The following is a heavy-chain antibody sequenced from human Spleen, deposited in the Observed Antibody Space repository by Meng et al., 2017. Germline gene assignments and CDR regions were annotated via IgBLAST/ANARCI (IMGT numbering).Heavy chain of an antibody. CDR1: GGSISSSNW. Sequence: QVRSQVSGPGLVKPSGTRSLTCGVSGGSISSSNWWSWVRQPPGKGLEWSGEIYHSGGTKYNPSLKSRVTISVDKSKNQFYLKLSSVTAADTAVYYCARGLGEAVVPRTMFDYWGQGTLVTVSS. V-gene: IGHV4-4*02. J-gene: IGHJ4*02. D-gene: IGHD2-2*01. CDR3: ARGLGEAVVPRTMFDY. CDR2: IYHSGGT.